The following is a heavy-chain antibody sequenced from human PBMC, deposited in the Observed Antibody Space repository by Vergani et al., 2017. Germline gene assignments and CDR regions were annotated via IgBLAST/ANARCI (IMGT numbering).Heavy chain of an antibody. J-gene: IGHJ4*02. Sequence: EVQLLESGGSLKQPGGSVRLSCAASGFPFSTYAMHWVRQAPGKGLEWVSALTGGGGSTYYADSFKGRFLISRDNSRDTLYLQMNSLSPEDTATYYCVKDAGSYENFFDSWGQGTLVTVSS. CDR2: LTGGGGST. D-gene: IGHD1-26*01. CDR3: VKDAGSYENFFDS. CDR1: GFPFSTYA. V-gene: IGHV3-23*01.